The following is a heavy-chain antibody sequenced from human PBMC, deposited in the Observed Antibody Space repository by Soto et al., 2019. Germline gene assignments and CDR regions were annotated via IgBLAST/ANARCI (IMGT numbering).Heavy chain of an antibody. CDR2: IYYSGST. D-gene: IGHD2-15*01. CDR3: ARNRGLRTSGEYFQH. Sequence: SETLSLTCTVSGGSVSSGSYYWSWIRQPPGKGLEWIGCIYYSGSTNYNPSLKSRVTISVDTSKNQFSLKLSSVTAADTAVYYCARNRGLRTSGEYFQHWGQGTLVTVSS. CDR1: GGSVSSGSYY. V-gene: IGHV4-61*01. J-gene: IGHJ1*01.